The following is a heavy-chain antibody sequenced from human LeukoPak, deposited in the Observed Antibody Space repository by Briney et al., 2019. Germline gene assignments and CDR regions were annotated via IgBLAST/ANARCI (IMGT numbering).Heavy chain of an antibody. V-gene: IGHV4-39*01. Sequence: SETLSLTCTVSGGSISSSSYYWGWSRQPPGKGLEWIGSIYYIGSTYYNPSLKSRVTISVDTSKNQFSLKLSSVTAADTAVYYCARHGQERYYYDSSGYYAAFDIWGQGTMVTVSS. CDR3: ARHGQERYYYDSSGYYAAFDI. J-gene: IGHJ3*02. CDR1: GGSISSSSYY. D-gene: IGHD3-22*01. CDR2: IYYIGST.